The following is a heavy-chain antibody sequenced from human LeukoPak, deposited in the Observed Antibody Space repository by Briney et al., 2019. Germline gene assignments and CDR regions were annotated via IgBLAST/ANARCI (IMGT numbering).Heavy chain of an antibody. CDR3: ARDAVPAAENWFDP. CDR1: GFTFSSYS. V-gene: IGHV3-21*01. J-gene: IGHJ5*02. Sequence: GGSLRLSCAASGFTFSSYSMNWVRQAPGKGLEWVSSISSSSSYIYYADSVKGRFTISRDNAKNSLYLQMNSLRAEDTAVYYCARDAVPAAENWFDPWGQGTLVTVSS. D-gene: IGHD2-2*01. CDR2: ISSSSSYI.